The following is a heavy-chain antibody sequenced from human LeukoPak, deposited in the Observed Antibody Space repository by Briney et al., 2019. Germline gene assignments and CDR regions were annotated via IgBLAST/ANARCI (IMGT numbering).Heavy chain of an antibody. CDR2: ISSSSSYI. Sequence: AGSLRLSCAASGFTFSSYSINWVRQAPGKGLGWVSSISSSSSYIYYADSVKGGFTISSDTAKNSLYLQMNSLRAEDTAVYYCARGFGFLEGLFLYWGQGALVTVSS. CDR3: ARGFGFLEGLFLY. V-gene: IGHV3-21*01. J-gene: IGHJ4*02. D-gene: IGHD3-3*01. CDR1: GFTFSSYS.